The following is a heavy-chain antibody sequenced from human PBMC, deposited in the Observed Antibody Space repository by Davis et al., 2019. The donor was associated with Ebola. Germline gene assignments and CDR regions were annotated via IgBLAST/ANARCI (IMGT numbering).Heavy chain of an antibody. CDR3: ARRGFYDFWSGYYGYNWFDP. V-gene: IGHV5-51*01. CDR1: GYSFTSYW. J-gene: IGHJ5*02. CDR2: IYPGDSDT. D-gene: IGHD3-3*01. Sequence: PGGSLRLSCAASGYSFTSYWIGWVRQMPGKGLEWMGIIYPGDSDTRYSPSFQGQVTISADKSISTAYLQWSSLKASDTAMYYCARRGFYDFWSGYYGYNWFDPWGQGTLVTVSS.